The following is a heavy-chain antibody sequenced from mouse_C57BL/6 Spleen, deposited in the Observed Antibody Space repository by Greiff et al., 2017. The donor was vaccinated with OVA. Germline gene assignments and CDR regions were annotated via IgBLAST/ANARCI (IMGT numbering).Heavy chain of an antibody. V-gene: IGHV1-26*01. CDR3: ARKGGITTVGGYFDV. D-gene: IGHD1-1*01. Sequence: VHVKQSGPELVKPGASVKISCKASGYTFTDYYMNWVKQSHGKSLEWIGDINPNNGGTSYNQKFKGKATLTVDKSSSTAYMELRSLTSEDSAVYYCARKGGITTVGGYFDVWGTGTTVTVSS. CDR1: GYTFTDYY. J-gene: IGHJ1*03. CDR2: INPNNGGT.